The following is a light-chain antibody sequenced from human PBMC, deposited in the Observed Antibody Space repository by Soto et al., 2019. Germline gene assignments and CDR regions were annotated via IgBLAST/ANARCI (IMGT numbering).Light chain of an antibody. CDR1: RSDVGSYNL. Sequence: QSALTQPASMSGSPGQSITISCTGTRSDVGSYNLVSWYQQHPGEAPKLMIYEVTKRPSGVSYRFSGSKSGNTASLTISGLQADDGADYNCCSYAGSSTYVCGTGT. CDR3: CSYAGSSTYV. V-gene: IGLV2-23*02. CDR2: EVT. J-gene: IGLJ1*01.